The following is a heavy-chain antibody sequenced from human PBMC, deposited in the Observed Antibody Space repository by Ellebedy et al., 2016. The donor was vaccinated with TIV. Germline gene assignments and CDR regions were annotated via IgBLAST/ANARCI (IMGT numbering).Heavy chain of an antibody. Sequence: PGGSLRLSCVASGFTFSNYNMNWVRQSPGKGLEWVGFIRSKTYGGTTEYAASVKGRFTISRDDSKNSVYLQMNSLKTEDTAVYYCGREGYWNVTSWGQGTLVTVSS. J-gene: IGHJ5*02. CDR1: GFTFSNYN. CDR2: IRSKTYGGTT. CDR3: GREGYWNVTS. D-gene: IGHD2-15*01. V-gene: IGHV3-72*01.